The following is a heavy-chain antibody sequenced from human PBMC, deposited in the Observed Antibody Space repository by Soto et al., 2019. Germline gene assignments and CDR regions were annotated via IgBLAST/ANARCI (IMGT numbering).Heavy chain of an antibody. D-gene: IGHD3-22*01. CDR1: GGSISSGGYY. CDR3: ARSEYYDNKWNY. CDR2: IYYSGST. V-gene: IGHV4-31*03. J-gene: IGHJ4*02. Sequence: SETLSFPCIVSGGSISSGGYYWSWIRQPPGKGLEWIGYIYYSGSTYYNPSLKSRVTISVETSKNQFSRKLSSVTAADTAVYYCARSEYYDNKWNYRGQGTRGTVSS.